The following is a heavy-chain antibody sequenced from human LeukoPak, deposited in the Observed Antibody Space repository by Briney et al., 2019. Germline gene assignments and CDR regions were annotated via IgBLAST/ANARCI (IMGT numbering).Heavy chain of an antibody. D-gene: IGHD2-15*01. CDR3: ARDGLLRSSWAFDI. CDR2: INPNSGGT. CDR1: GYTFTGYY. Sequence: GASVKVSCKASGYTFTGYYMHWVRQAPGQGLEWMGWINPNSGGTNYAQKFQGRVTMTRDTSISTAYMELSRLRSDDTAVYYCARDGLLRSSWAFDIWGQGTMVTVSS. J-gene: IGHJ3*02. V-gene: IGHV1-2*02.